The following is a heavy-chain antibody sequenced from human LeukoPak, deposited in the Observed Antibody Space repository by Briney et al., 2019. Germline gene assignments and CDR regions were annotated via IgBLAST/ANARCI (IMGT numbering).Heavy chain of an antibody. V-gene: IGHV3-23*01. J-gene: IGHJ4*02. CDR2: ISGSGGST. D-gene: IGHD3-22*01. CDR3: AKVFHYYDSSGYYRKSQSFDY. CDR1: GFTFSSYA. Sequence: GGSLRLSCAASGFTFSSYAMSWVRQAPGKGLEWVSAISGSGGSTYYADSVKGRFTISRDNSKNTLYLQMNSLRAEDTAVYYCAKVFHYYDSSGYYRKSQSFDYWGQGTLVTVSS.